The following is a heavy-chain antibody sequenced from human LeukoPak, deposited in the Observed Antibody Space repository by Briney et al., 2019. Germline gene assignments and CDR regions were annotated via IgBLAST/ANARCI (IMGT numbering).Heavy chain of an antibody. Sequence: PGGSLRLSCAASGFTFSSYEMNWVRQAPGKGLEWVSYISSSGSTIYYADSVKGRFTISRDNAKNSLYLQMNSLRAEDTAVYYCARDLXXXXXXXXXXPVWGQXTMVTVSS. J-gene: IGHJ3*01. CDR3: ARDLXXXXXXXXXXPV. CDR2: ISSSGSTI. CDR1: GFTFSSYE. V-gene: IGHV3-48*03.